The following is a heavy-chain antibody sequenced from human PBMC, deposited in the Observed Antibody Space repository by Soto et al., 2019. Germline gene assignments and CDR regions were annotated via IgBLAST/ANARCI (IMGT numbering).Heavy chain of an antibody. CDR3: ARGRGAAADYFDF. D-gene: IGHD6-13*01. J-gene: IGHJ4*02. CDR1: GFTFSDYY. V-gene: IGHV3-11*05. CDR2: ISSSTSHT. Sequence: QVQLVESGGGLVKPGGSLRLSCAVSGFTFSDYYMPWIRQAPGKGLEWVSYISSSTSHTNYADSVKGRFTISRDNAKNSLFLQMNSMSAEDTAVYYCARGRGAAADYFDFWGQGTLVTVSS.